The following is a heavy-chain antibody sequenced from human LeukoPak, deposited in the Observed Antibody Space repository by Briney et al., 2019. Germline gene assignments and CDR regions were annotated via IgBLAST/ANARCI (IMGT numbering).Heavy chain of an antibody. CDR2: ISGDGGST. J-gene: IGHJ4*02. V-gene: IGHV3-43*02. D-gene: IGHD3-22*01. Sequence: PGGSLRLSCAASGFTIDDYAMHWVRQAPGKGLEWVSLISGDGGSTYYADSVKGRFTISRDNSKNSLYLQMNSLRTEDTALYYCAKDYYDSSGYMVHFDYWGQGTLVTVSS. CDR1: GFTIDDYA. CDR3: AKDYYDSSGYMVHFDY.